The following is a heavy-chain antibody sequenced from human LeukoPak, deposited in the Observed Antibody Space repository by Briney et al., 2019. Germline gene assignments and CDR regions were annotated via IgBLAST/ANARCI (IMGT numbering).Heavy chain of an antibody. J-gene: IGHJ4*02. CDR1: GFTFSSYW. Sequence: GGSLRLSCAASGFTFSSYWMQWVRQAPGKGLVWVSRIDGDGSSTNYADSVKGRFTISRDNAKNTLYLQMSSLRAEDTAVYYCVKGVEGAMVFGGDYWGQGTLVTVSS. D-gene: IGHD3/OR15-3a*01. CDR3: VKGVEGAMVFGGDY. V-gene: IGHV3-74*01. CDR2: IDGDGSST.